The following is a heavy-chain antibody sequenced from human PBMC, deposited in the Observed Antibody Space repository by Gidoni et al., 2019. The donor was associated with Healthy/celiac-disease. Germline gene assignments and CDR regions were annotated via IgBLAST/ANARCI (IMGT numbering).Heavy chain of an antibody. CDR1: GGSISSSSYY. CDR3: ARSSIAVAAFDY. CDR2: IYYSGST. Sequence: QLQLQESGPGLVKPSETLSLTCTVSGGSISSSSYYWGWIRQPPGKGLEWIGSIYYSGSTYYNPSLKSRVTISVDTSKNQFSLKLSSVTAADTAVYYCARSSIAVAAFDYWGQGTLVTVSS. V-gene: IGHV4-39*01. D-gene: IGHD6-19*01. J-gene: IGHJ4*02.